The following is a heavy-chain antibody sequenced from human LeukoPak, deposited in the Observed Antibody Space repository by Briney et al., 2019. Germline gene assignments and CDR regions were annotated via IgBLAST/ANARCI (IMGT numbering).Heavy chain of an antibody. CDR2: INHSGST. J-gene: IGHJ6*03. CDR3: ARVRGAARDYYYYYMDV. D-gene: IGHD6-6*01. Sequence: TPSETLSLTCAVYGGSFSGYYWSWIRQPPGKGLEWIGEINHSGSTNYNPSLKSRVTISVDTSKNQFSLKLSSVTAADTAVYYCARVRGAARDYYYYYMDVWGKGTTVTVS. V-gene: IGHV4-34*01. CDR1: GGSFSGYY.